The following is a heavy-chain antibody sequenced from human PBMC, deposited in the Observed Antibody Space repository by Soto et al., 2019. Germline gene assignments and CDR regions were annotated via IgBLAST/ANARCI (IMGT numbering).Heavy chain of an antibody. CDR3: ARVVFSSILGYYYGMDV. CDR1: GGSISSYY. J-gene: IGHJ6*02. CDR2: ISYSGST. D-gene: IGHD6-13*01. Sequence: SETLSLTCTVSGGSISSYYWSWIRQPPGKGLEWIGYISYSGSTNYNPSLKSRVTISVDTSKTQFFLKLTSVTAADTAVYYCARVVFSSILGYYYGMDVWSQGTTVTVSS. V-gene: IGHV4-59*01.